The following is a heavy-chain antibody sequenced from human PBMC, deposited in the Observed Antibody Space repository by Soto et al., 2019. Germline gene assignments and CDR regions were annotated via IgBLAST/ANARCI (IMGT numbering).Heavy chain of an antibody. CDR3: TTGSGDYGNAFDI. D-gene: IGHD2-21*02. J-gene: IGHJ3*02. V-gene: IGHV3-15*01. CDR2: IKSKTDGGTT. CDR1: GFTFSNAW. Sequence: GGSLRLSCAASGFTFSNAWMSWVRQAPGKGLEWVGRIKSKTDGGTTDYAAPVKGRFTISRDDSKNTLYLQMNSLKTEDTAVYYCTTGSGDYGNAFDIWGQGTMVTVSS.